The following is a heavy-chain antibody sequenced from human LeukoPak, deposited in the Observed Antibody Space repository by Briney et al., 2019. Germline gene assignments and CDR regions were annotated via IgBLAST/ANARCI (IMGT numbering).Heavy chain of an antibody. CDR1: GGSISSYY. J-gene: IGHJ4*02. V-gene: IGHV4-4*09. CDR3: ARLLARAAAGTNGAYYFDY. D-gene: IGHD6-13*01. Sequence: SETLSLTCTVSGGSISSYYWSWIRQPPGKGLEWIGYIYTSGSTNYNPSLKSRVTISVDTSKNQFSLKLSSVTAADTAVYYCARLLARAAAGTNGAYYFDYWGQGTLVTVSS. CDR2: IYTSGST.